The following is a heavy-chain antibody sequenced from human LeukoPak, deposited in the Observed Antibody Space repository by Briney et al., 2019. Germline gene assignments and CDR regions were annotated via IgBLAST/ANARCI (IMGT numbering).Heavy chain of an antibody. J-gene: IGHJ5*02. D-gene: IGHD3-9*01. Sequence: GGSLRLSCAASGFTFNTYAMSWVRQAPGKGLEWVAVIWYDGSNKYYADSVKGRFTISRDNSKNTLYLQMNSLRAEDTAVYYCARDGIEDILTGQYNWFDPWGQGTLVTVSS. CDR2: IWYDGSNK. CDR3: ARDGIEDILTGQYNWFDP. V-gene: IGHV3-33*08. CDR1: GFTFNTYA.